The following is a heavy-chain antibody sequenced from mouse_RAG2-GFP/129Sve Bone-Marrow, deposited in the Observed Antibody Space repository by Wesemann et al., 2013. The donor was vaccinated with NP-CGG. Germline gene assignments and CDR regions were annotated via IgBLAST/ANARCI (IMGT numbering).Heavy chain of an antibody. J-gene: IGHJ3*01. V-gene: IGHV1-26*01. Sequence: NGATSYNQNFKDKASLTVDKSSSTAYMELHSLTSEDSAVYYCARGDDAWFAYWGQGTLVTVSA. CDR3: ARGDDAWFAY. CDR2: NGAT. D-gene: IGHD2-3*01.